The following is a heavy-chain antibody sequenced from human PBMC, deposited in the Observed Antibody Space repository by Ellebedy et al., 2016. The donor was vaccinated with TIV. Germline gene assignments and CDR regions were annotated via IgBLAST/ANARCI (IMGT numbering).Heavy chain of an antibody. CDR1: GYTFSSYY. CDR2: INPSGGST. J-gene: IGHJ4*02. D-gene: IGHD6-19*01. V-gene: IGHV1-46*04. Sequence: AASVKVSCKASGYTFSSYYMHWVRQAPGQGLEWMGIINPSGGSTTYAQKLQGRVTMTRDTSTNKVYMELNSLRSEDTAVYYCARARSSGWLHTPDYWGQGTLVIVSS. CDR3: ARARSSGWLHTPDY.